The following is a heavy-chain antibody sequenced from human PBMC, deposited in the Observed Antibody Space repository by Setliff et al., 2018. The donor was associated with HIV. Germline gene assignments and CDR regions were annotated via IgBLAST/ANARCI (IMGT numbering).Heavy chain of an antibody. Sequence: SETLSLTCIVSGGSISSGSYYWSWIRQPAGKGLQWIGRIYTSGSTNYNPSLKSRVTISVDTSKNPFSLKLNAVTAADTAVYYCARIIMPRGGAFDIWGQGTMVTFSS. CDR2: IYTSGST. D-gene: IGHD3-10*01. CDR1: GGSISSGSYY. J-gene: IGHJ3*02. V-gene: IGHV4-61*02. CDR3: ARIIMPRGGAFDI.